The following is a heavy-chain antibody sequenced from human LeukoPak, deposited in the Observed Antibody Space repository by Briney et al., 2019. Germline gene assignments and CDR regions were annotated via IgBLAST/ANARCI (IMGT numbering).Heavy chain of an antibody. CDR1: GFTFSSYG. Sequence: GGSLRLSCAASGFTFSSYGMHWVRQAPGKGLEWVAVISYDGSNKYYADSVKGRFTISRDNSKNTLYLQMNSLRAEDTAVYYCAREGNFGHYYYYGMDVWGQGTAVTVSS. CDR3: AREGNFGHYYYYGMDV. CDR2: ISYDGSNK. D-gene: IGHD3-10*01. J-gene: IGHJ6*02. V-gene: IGHV3-30*03.